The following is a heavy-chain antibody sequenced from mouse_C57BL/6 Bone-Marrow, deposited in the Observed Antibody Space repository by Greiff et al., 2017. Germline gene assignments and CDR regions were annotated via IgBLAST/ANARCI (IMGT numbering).Heavy chain of an antibody. V-gene: IGHV1-66*01. CDR1: GYSFTSYY. CDR2: IYPGSGNT. CDR3: ARDGSNYVRENYFDY. Sequence: QVQLQQPGAELVRPGSSVKLSCKASGYSFTSYYIHWVKQRPGQGLEWIGWIYPGSGNTKYNEKFKGKATLTADTSSSTAYMQLSSLTSEDSAVYYCARDGSNYVRENYFDYWGQGTTLTVSS. D-gene: IGHD1-1*01. J-gene: IGHJ2*01.